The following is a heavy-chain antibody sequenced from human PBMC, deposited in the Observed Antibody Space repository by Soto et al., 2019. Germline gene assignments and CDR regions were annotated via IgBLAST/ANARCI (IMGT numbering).Heavy chain of an antibody. Sequence: QVQLQQSGPGLVKPSQTLSLTCAISGDSVSSNSAAWNWIRQSPSRGLEWLGRTYYRSKWYNDYAVSVKSRRTINPDTSKNQFSLQLNSVTPEDTAVYYCARGYCSGSSCFYYYGMDVWGQGTTVTVSS. CDR2: TYYRSKWYN. D-gene: IGHD2-15*01. J-gene: IGHJ6*02. CDR1: GDSVSSNSAA. CDR3: ARGYCSGSSCFYYYGMDV. V-gene: IGHV6-1*01.